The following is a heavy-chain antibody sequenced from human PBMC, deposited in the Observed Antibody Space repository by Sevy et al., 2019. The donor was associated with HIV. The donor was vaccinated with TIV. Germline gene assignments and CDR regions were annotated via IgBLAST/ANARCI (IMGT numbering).Heavy chain of an antibody. CDR3: ARNGGYADYGMDV. Sequence: GGSLRLSCAASGFTFNTHAMNWVRQAPGKGLEWVSTISGPGYSTYYAESVKGRFTISRDNSKNTLHLQMNSLRAEDTAVYYCARNGGYADYGMDVWGQGTTVTVSS. V-gene: IGHV3-23*01. CDR2: ISGPGYST. D-gene: IGHD5-12*01. J-gene: IGHJ6*02. CDR1: GFTFNTHA.